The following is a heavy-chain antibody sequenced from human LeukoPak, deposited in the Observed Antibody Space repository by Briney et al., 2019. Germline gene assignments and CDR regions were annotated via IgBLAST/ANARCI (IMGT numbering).Heavy chain of an antibody. D-gene: IGHD2-2*01. J-gene: IGHJ4*02. Sequence: ASVSVSDMASGYTVTGYYMHWVRQAPGQGLEGMGWINPNSGGTNYAQKFQGRVTMTRDTSISTAYMELSRLRSDDTAVYYCARDVPGGYYFDYWGQGTLVTVSS. CDR1: GYTVTGYY. V-gene: IGHV1-2*02. CDR3: ARDVPGGYYFDY. CDR2: INPNSGGT.